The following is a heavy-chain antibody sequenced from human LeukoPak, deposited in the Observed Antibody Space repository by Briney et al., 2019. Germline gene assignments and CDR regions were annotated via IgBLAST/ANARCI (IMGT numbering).Heavy chain of an antibody. Sequence: ASVKVSCKASGYTFTGYYMHWVRQAPGQGLEWMGWINPNSGGTNYAQKFQGRVTMTRDTSISTAYMELSRLRSDDTAVYYCASGVLTQYYYDSSGYHSPDYWGQGTLVTVSS. J-gene: IGHJ4*02. CDR1: GYTFTGYY. V-gene: IGHV1-2*02. CDR2: INPNSGGT. D-gene: IGHD3-22*01. CDR3: ASGVLTQYYYDSSGYHSPDY.